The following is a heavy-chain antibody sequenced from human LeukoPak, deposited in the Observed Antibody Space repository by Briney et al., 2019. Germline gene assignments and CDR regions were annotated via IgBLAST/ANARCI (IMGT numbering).Heavy chain of an antibody. D-gene: IGHD2-21*02. CDR2: IYYSGST. J-gene: IGHJ4*02. CDR3: ARLPLIYCGGDCHHFDY. V-gene: IGHV4-39*01. Sequence: SETLSLTCTVSGGSISSSSYSWGWIRQPPGKGLEWIGSIYYSGSTYYNPSLKSRVTISVDTSKNQFSLKLSSVTAADTAVYYCARLPLIYCGGDCHHFDYWGQGTLVTVSS. CDR1: GGSISSSSYS.